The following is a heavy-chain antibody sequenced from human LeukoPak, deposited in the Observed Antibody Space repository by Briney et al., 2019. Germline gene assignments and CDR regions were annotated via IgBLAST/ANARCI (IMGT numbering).Heavy chain of an antibody. CDR2: INDNGNVN. J-gene: IGHJ6*02. CDR3: ARGGGLDV. Sequence: GGSLRLSCAASGFTFSSYWMNWARQAPGKGQEWVASINDNGNVNYYVDSVKGRFTISRDNAKNSLYLQMSNLRAEDTAVYFCARGGGLDVWGQGATVTVSS. D-gene: IGHD3-16*01. CDR1: GFTFSSYW. V-gene: IGHV3-7*03.